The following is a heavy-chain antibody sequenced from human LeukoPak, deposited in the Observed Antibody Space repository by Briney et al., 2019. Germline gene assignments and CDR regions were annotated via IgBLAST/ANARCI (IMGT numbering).Heavy chain of an antibody. CDR1: GFIFSDYA. D-gene: IGHD2-8*01. V-gene: IGHV3-21*06. Sequence: PGGSLRLSCEVSGFIFSDYAMNWGRQAPGKGLEWVSSISSSSSHIYYADSMKGRFTVTRDNAKNSVYLQMNSLTAEDTAVYYCSRGLTWSDHWGQGTLVTVSS. CDR2: ISSSSSHI. J-gene: IGHJ5*02. CDR3: SRGLTWSDH.